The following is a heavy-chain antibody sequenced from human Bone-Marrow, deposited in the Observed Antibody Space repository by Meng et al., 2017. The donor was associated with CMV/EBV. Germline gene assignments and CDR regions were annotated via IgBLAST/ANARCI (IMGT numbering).Heavy chain of an antibody. Sequence: KASCKASGYTFTSYYMHWVRQAPGQGLQWMGIINPSSGSTTYAQRFQGRVTMTRDTSTTTVFMELSSLRSEDTAVYYCARESGAFIYWGQGTLVTVSS. D-gene: IGHD2-15*01. CDR3: ARESGAFIY. V-gene: IGHV1-46*01. J-gene: IGHJ4*02. CDR1: GYTFTSYY. CDR2: INPSSGST.